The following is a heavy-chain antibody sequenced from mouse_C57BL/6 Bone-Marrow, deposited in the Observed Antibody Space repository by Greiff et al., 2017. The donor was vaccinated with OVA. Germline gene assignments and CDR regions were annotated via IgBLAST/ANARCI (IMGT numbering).Heavy chain of an antibody. D-gene: IGHD3-2*02. V-gene: IGHV5-4*03. J-gene: IGHJ4*01. CDR2: ISDGGSYT. CDR3: ARGQLRHRGAMDY. CDR1: GFTFSSYA. Sequence: EVNVVESGGGLVKPGGSLKLSCAASGFTFSSYAMSWVRQTPEKRLEWVATISDGGSYTYYPDNVKGRFTISRDNAKNNLYLQMSHLKSEDTAMYYCARGQLRHRGAMDYWGQGTSVTVSS.